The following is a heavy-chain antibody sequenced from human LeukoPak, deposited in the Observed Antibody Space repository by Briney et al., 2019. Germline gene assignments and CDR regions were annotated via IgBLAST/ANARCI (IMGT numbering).Heavy chain of an antibody. CDR3: ARDSSGYLYFDY. V-gene: IGHV3-21*01. CDR2: NSSSSSYI. Sequence: GGSLRLSCAASGFTFSSYSMNWVRQAPGKGLEWVSSNSSSSSYIYYADSVKGRFTISRDNAKNSLYLQMNSLRAEDTAVYYCARDSSGYLYFDYWGQGTLVTVSS. J-gene: IGHJ4*02. CDR1: GFTFSSYS. D-gene: IGHD3-3*01.